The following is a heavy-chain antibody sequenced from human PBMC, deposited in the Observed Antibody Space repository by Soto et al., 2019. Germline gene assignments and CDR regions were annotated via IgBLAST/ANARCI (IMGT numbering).Heavy chain of an antibody. V-gene: IGHV3-21*02. CDR1: GFTFRSFT. D-gene: IGHD6-13*01. CDR3: TRDASRDSSARGWFDP. J-gene: IGHJ5*02. Sequence: EVQLVESGGGLVQPGGSLRLSCAASGFTFRSFTMNWVRQAPGKGLEWVSIISSNSAYIYYTDALRGRFTISRDNAKNSLHLQMNSLRAEDTAVYYCTRDASRDSSARGWFDPWGPGTLVTVSS. CDR2: ISSNSAYI.